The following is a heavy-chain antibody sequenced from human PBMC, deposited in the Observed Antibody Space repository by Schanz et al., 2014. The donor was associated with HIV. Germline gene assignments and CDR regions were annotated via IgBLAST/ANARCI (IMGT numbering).Heavy chain of an antibody. CDR2: ISWSETKI. CDR3: AREGCIGGSCYCDF. D-gene: IGHD2-15*01. V-gene: IGHV3-9*01. J-gene: IGHJ4*02. Sequence: VQLVESGGGVVQPGRSLRLSCAASGFTFDDYAMHWVRQAPGKGLEWVSGISWSETKISYADSVKGRFTISRDNAKNSLYLNMYSLRAEDTAVYFCAREGCIGGSCYCDFWGQGSLVIVSP. CDR1: GFTFDDYA.